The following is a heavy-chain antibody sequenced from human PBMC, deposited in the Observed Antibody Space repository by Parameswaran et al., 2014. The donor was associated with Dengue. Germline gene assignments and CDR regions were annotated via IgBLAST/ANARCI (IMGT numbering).Heavy chain of an antibody. J-gene: IGHJ4*02. D-gene: IGHD3-22*01. V-gene: IGHV3-23*01. CDR2: ISGTGGHT. CDR3: AKTIYYHDGIPYSSGDY. Sequence: VRQMPGKGLEWVSDISGTGGHTYYADAVKGRFTISRDNSKNTLYLQMNSLRAEDTAVYYCAKTIYYHDGIPYSSGDYWGQGTLVTVSS.